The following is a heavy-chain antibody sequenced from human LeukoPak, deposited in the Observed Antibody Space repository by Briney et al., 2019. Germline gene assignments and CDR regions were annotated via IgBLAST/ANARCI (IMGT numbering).Heavy chain of an antibody. V-gene: IGHV3-9*01. J-gene: IGHJ3*02. CDR1: GFTFDDYA. Sequence: PGRSLRRSCAASGFTFDDYAMHWVRQAPGKGLEWVSGISWNSGSIGYADSVKGRFTISRDNAKNSLYLQMNSLRAEDTALYYCAKQAYYYDSSGYYYMFDAFDIWGQGTMVTVSS. CDR2: ISWNSGSI. D-gene: IGHD3-22*01. CDR3: AKQAYYYDSSGYYYMFDAFDI.